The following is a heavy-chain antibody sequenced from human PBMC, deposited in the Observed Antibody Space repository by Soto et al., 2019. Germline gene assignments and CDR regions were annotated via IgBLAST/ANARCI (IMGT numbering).Heavy chain of an antibody. J-gene: IGHJ4*02. CDR1: GGSISSYY. Sequence: SETLSLTCTVSGGSISSYYWSWIRQPPGKGLEWIGYIYYSGSTNYNPSLKSRVTISVDRSKNQFSLKLSSVTAADTAVYYCARSDTVTSIDYWGQGTLVTV. CDR3: ARSDTVTSIDY. V-gene: IGHV4-59*12. D-gene: IGHD4-17*01. CDR2: IYYSGST.